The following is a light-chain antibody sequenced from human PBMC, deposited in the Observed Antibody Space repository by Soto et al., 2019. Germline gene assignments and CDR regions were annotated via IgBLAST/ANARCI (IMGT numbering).Light chain of an antibody. Sequence: EIVLTQSPGTLSLSPGEIATLSCRASQSVSSSYLAWYQQKPGQAPRLLIYAASSRATGIPDRFSGSGSGTDFTLTISRLEPEDFAVYYCQQYSSSPWTFGQGTKVDIK. CDR3: QQYSSSPWT. V-gene: IGKV3-20*01. J-gene: IGKJ1*01. CDR2: AAS. CDR1: QSVSSSY.